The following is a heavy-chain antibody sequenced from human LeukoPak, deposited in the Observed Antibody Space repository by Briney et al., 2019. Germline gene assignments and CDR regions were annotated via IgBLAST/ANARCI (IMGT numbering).Heavy chain of an antibody. CDR1: GGTFSSYA. CDR2: IIPIFGTA. V-gene: IGHV1-69*05. D-gene: IGHD6-6*01. Sequence: GASVKVSCEASGGTFSSYAISWVRQAPGQGFEWMGGIIPIFGTANYAQKFQGRVTITTDESTSTAYMELSSLRSEDTAVYYCARVVYSSSSGGGYYYMDVWGKGTTVTVSS. CDR3: ARVVYSSSSGGGYYYMDV. J-gene: IGHJ6*03.